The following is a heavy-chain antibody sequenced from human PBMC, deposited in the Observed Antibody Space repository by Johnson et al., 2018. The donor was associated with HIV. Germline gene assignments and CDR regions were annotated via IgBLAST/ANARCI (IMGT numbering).Heavy chain of an antibody. J-gene: IGHJ3*02. CDR2: IYSGGST. CDR1: GFTVSSNY. CDR3: ARGWGIVGAKSAFDI. D-gene: IGHD1-26*01. Sequence: VQLVESGGGLVQPGGSLRLSCAASGFTVSSNYMSWVRQAPGKGLEWVSVIYSGGSTYYADSVKGRFTISRENAKNSLYLQMNSLRAGDTAVYYCARGWGIVGAKSAFDIWGQGTMVTGSS. V-gene: IGHV3-66*01.